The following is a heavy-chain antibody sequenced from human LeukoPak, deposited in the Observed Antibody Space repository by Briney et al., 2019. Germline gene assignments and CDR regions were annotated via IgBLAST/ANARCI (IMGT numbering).Heavy chain of an antibody. Sequence: ASVKVSCKASGGTFSSYAISWVRQAPGQGLEWMGGIIPIFGTANYAQKFQGRVTITTDESTSTAYTELSSLRSEDTAVYYCASEGAGSYDYVWGSYRSTKYFQHWGQGTLVTVSS. J-gene: IGHJ1*01. CDR1: GGTFSSYA. V-gene: IGHV1-69*05. D-gene: IGHD3-16*02. CDR2: IIPIFGTA. CDR3: ASEGAGSYDYVWGSYRSTKYFQH.